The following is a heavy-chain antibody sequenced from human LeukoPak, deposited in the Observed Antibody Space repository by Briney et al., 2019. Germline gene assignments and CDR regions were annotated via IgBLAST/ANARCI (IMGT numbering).Heavy chain of an antibody. D-gene: IGHD6-13*01. Sequence: SETLSLTCAVYGGSFSGYYWSWIRQPPGEGLEWIGYIYYSGSTNYNPSLKSRVTISVDTSKNQFSLKLSSVTAADTAVYYCARAMPGYSSSWDYWGQGTLVTVSS. V-gene: IGHV4-59*01. J-gene: IGHJ4*02. CDR1: GGSFSGYY. CDR3: ARAMPGYSSSWDY. CDR2: IYYSGST.